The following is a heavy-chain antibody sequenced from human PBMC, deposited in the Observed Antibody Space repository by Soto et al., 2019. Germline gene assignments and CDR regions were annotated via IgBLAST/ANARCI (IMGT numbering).Heavy chain of an antibody. D-gene: IGHD3-10*01. CDR2: ISYDGSNK. CDR1: GFTFSSYA. Sequence: GGSLRLSCAASGFTFSSYAMHWVRQAPGKGLEWVAVISYDGSNKYYADSVKGRFTISRDNSKNTLYLQMNSLRAEDTAVYYCARDSGAVPRDFDYWGQGTLVTVSS. V-gene: IGHV3-30-3*01. J-gene: IGHJ4*02. CDR3: ARDSGAVPRDFDY.